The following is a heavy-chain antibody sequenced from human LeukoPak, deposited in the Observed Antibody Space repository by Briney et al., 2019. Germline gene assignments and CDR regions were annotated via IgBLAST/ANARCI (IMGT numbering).Heavy chain of an antibody. CDR2: IEHDGTTK. Sequence: GGSLRLSCTVSGFTFSAYWMSWVRQAPGKGLERVANIEHDGTTKFYLDSVKGRFTISRDNARSSVYLQMDSLRAEDTAVYCCASTRAYRIAAAGTFGYWGQGTLVTVSS. V-gene: IGHV3-7*03. J-gene: IGHJ4*02. D-gene: IGHD6-13*01. CDR3: ASTRAYRIAAAGTFGY. CDR1: GFTFSAYW.